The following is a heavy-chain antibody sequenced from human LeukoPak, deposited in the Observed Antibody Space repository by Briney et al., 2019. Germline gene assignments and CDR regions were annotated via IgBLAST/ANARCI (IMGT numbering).Heavy chain of an antibody. Sequence: PGGSLRLSCAASGFTFSSYAMHWVRQAPGKGLEWVAVISYDGSNKYYADSVKGRFTISRDNSKNTLYLQMNSLRAEDTAVYYCARDLYTEESGTIKYWGQGTLVTVSP. CDR3: ARDLYTEESGTIKY. CDR2: ISYDGSNK. CDR1: GFTFSSYA. V-gene: IGHV3-30-3*01. J-gene: IGHJ4*02. D-gene: IGHD5-12*01.